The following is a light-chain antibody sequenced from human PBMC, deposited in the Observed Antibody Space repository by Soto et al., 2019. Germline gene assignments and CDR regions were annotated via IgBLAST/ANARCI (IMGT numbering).Light chain of an antibody. CDR2: QDT. Sequence: SSELTQPPSVSVSPGQTASITCSGDKLGDKYACWYQQKPGQSPVLVIYQDTKRPSGIPERFSGSNSANTATLTISGTQSMDEADYFCQAWDSITRVFGGGTKLTVL. J-gene: IGLJ3*02. CDR1: KLGDKY. V-gene: IGLV3-1*01. CDR3: QAWDSITRV.